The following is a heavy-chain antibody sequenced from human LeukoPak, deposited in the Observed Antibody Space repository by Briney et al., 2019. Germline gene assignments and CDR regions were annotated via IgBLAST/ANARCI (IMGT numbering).Heavy chain of an antibody. D-gene: IGHD1-26*01. CDR1: GYTFTNYY. Sequence: GASVKVSCEASGYTFTNYYIHWVRQAPGRGLEWMGIINASGGGTSYAQKFQGRVTMTRDTSTSTVYMELSSLRSEDTAIYYCARARHYRYSETYDSDYWGQGTLVTVSS. J-gene: IGHJ4*02. CDR3: ARARHYRYSETYDSDY. V-gene: IGHV1-46*01. CDR2: INASGGGT.